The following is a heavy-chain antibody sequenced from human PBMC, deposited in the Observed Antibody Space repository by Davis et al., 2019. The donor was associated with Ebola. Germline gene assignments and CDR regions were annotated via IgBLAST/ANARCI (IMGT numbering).Heavy chain of an antibody. V-gene: IGHV4-39*01. J-gene: IGHJ4*02. Sequence: MPSETLSLTCTVSGGSISSSSSYWGWIRQPPGKGLEWIGSIYYSGSTYYNPSLKSRVTISVDTSKNQFSLKLSSVTAADTAVYYCARRIFVVTAIPWYFDYWGQGTLVTVSS. D-gene: IGHD2-21*02. CDR3: ARRIFVVTAIPWYFDY. CDR1: GGSISSSSSY. CDR2: IYYSGST.